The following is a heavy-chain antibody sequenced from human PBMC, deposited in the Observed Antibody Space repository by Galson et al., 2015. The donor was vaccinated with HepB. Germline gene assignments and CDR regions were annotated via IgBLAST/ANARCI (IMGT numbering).Heavy chain of an antibody. CDR2: IYTSGST. Sequence: TLSLTCTVSGGSISSGSYYWSWIRQPAGKGLEWIGRIYTSGSTNYNPSLKSRVTISVDTPKNQFSLKLSSVTAADTAVYYCARDGNGSGSYYNEYGMDVWGQGTTVTVSS. J-gene: IGHJ6*02. D-gene: IGHD3-10*01. CDR1: GGSISSGSYY. V-gene: IGHV4-61*02. CDR3: ARDGNGSGSYYNEYGMDV.